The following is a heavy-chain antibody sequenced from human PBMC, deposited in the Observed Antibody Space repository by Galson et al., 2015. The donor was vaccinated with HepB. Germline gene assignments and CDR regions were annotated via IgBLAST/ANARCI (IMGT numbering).Heavy chain of an antibody. Sequence: SLRLSCAGSGFTFGDYAMAWVRQAPGKGLEWVALIRTNGYGGTTKYGASVKGRFTISRDDSKSSAYLQMNSLRTEDTAVYFCTRVFSWGLFDYWGQGTLVTVSS. D-gene: IGHD3-16*01. CDR2: IRTNGYGGTT. CDR3: TRVFSWGLFDY. V-gene: IGHV3-49*04. J-gene: IGHJ4*02. CDR1: GFTFGDYA.